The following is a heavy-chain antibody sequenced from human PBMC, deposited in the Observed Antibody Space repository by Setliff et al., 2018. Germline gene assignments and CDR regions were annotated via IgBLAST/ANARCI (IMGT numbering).Heavy chain of an antibody. CDR3: ARDILNFWSGFVLRYFDL. Sequence: SETLSLTCAVSGYSISSGYNWGWIRQPPGKGLEWIGEINHSGSTYYNPSLKSRVTISVDTSKNQFSLKLSSVTAADTAVYYCARDILNFWSGFVLRYFDLWGRGTLVTVSS. CDR2: INHSGST. J-gene: IGHJ2*01. D-gene: IGHD3-3*01. V-gene: IGHV4-38-2*02. CDR1: GYSISSGYN.